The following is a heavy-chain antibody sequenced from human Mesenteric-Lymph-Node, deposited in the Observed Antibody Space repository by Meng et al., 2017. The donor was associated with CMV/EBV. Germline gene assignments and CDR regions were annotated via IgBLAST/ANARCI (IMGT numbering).Heavy chain of an antibody. CDR1: GFTFSNYG. D-gene: IGHD6-13*01. V-gene: IGHV3-33*06. CDR2: IWYDGSDK. Sequence: GESLKISCAASGFTFSNYGMHWVRQAPGKGLEWVAVIWYDGSDKYYVDSVKGRFTISRDNSKKTLYLQMNSLRAEDTAVYYCAKDKAAVVEEGYGTDVWGQGSTVTVSS. J-gene: IGHJ6*02. CDR3: AKDKAAVVEEGYGTDV.